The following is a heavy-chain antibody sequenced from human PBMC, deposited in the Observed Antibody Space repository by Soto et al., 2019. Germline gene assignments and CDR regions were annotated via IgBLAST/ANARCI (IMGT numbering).Heavy chain of an antibody. J-gene: IGHJ4*02. CDR1: GGSFSGYD. V-gene: IGHV4-34*01. D-gene: IGHD3-10*01. Sequence: QVQLQQWGAGLLKPSETLSLTCGVYGGSFSGYDWTWIRQPPGKGLEWIGEINQIGTINYNPSLKSRVTISVDMSKNQFSRKLSSVTAADTAVYFCARYYGSGSYALGNWGQGTLVIVSS. CDR2: INQIGTI. CDR3: ARYYGSGSYALGN.